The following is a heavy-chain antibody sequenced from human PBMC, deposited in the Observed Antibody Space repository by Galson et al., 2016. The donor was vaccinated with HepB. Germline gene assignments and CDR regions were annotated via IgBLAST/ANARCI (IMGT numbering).Heavy chain of an antibody. Sequence: SLRLSCAASGFTFSTYWMHWVRQPPGKGLVWVSRISSDGSSTSYADSGKGRFTISRDNAKNMLYLQVKSLRADDTAVYYCASGRDSGPRHWGQGTLVTVSS. CDR1: GFTFSTYW. V-gene: IGHV3-74*01. CDR2: ISSDGSST. J-gene: IGHJ4*02. D-gene: IGHD6-19*01. CDR3: ASGRDSGPRH.